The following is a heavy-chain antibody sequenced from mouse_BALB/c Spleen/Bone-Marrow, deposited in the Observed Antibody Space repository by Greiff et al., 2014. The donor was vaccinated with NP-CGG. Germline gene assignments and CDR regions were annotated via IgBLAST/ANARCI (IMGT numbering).Heavy chain of an antibody. CDR2: INPDSSTI. V-gene: IGHV4-1*02. D-gene: IGHD2-3*01. CDR1: GFDFSRCW. J-gene: IGHJ3*01. Sequence: VQLQQSGGGLVQPGGSLKLSYAASGFDFSRCWMSWVRQAPGKGLEWIGEINPDSSTINYTPSLKDKFIISRDNAKNTLYLQMSKVRSEDTALYYCARCGYYGWFAYWGQGTLVTVSA. CDR3: ARCGYYGWFAY.